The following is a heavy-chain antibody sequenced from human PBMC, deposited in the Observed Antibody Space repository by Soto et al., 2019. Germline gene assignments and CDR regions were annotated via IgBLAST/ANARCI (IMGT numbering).Heavy chain of an antibody. Sequence: EVQLVESGGGLVRPGGSLRLSCAASGFTFSSYSMNWVRQAPGQGLEWVSYISSGSATIYYADSVKGRFTISRDNAENSLYLQMNSLTDEDTAVYYCVREPASYSSSSGSYWYFDLWGRGTVITVSS. J-gene: IGHJ2*01. V-gene: IGHV3-48*02. CDR2: ISSGSATI. CDR3: VREPASYSSSSGSYWYFDL. CDR1: GFTFSSYS. D-gene: IGHD6-6*01.